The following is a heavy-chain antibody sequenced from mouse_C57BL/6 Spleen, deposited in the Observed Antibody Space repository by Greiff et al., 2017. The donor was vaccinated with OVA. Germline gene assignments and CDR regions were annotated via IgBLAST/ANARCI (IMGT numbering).Heavy chain of an antibody. D-gene: IGHD1-1*01. V-gene: IGHV3-6*01. Sequence: EVKLQESGPGLVKPSQSLSLTCSVTGYSITSGYYWNWIRQFPGNKLEWMGYISYDGSNNYNPSLKNRISITRDTSKNQFFLKLNSVTTEDTATYYCARETTVVATRNFDYWGQGTTLTVSS. CDR2: ISYDGSN. CDR3: ARETTVVATRNFDY. J-gene: IGHJ2*01. CDR1: GYSITSGYY.